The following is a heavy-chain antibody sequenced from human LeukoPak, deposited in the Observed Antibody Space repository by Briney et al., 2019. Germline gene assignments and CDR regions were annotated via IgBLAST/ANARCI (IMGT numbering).Heavy chain of an antibody. CDR2: ISPHNGQT. V-gene: IGHV1-18*04. D-gene: IGHD1-26*01. CDR3: AKTREHDSEDL. J-gene: IGHJ4*01. CDR1: GYIFTFYG. Sequence: ASVKVSCKASGYIFTFYGITRVRQAPGQGLEWLGWISPHNGQTLYAHEVQDRVIMTTDASTTTAYMELRSLRSDDTAVYYCAKTREHDSEDLWGQGTLVTVSS.